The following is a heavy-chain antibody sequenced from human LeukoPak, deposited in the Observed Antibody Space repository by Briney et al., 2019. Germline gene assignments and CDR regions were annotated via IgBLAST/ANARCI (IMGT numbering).Heavy chain of an antibody. D-gene: IGHD2-2*01. CDR3: AKAAGGCSSTSCYYYFDY. V-gene: IGHV3-9*01. CDR1: GFTFDDYA. CDR2: ISWNSGSI. Sequence: PGGALRLSCAASGFTFDDYAMHWVRQAPGKGLEWVSGISWNSGSIGYADSVKGRFTISRGNAKNSLYLQMNSLRAEDTALYYCAKAAGGCSSTSCYYYFDYWGQGTLVTVSS. J-gene: IGHJ4*02.